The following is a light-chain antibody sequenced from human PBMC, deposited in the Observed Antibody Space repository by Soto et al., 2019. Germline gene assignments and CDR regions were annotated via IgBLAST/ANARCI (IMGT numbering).Light chain of an antibody. V-gene: IGKV3-15*01. CDR3: QQSNNWPYT. CDR2: GAS. Sequence: EILMTQFPATLSVSPGERATLSCRASQSVSHNLAWYQQKPGQAPRLLFYGASTRATGIPARFSGSGSGTDFTLTISSLQSEDFAVYYCQQSNNWPYTFGQGIKLEIK. J-gene: IGKJ2*01. CDR1: QSVSHN.